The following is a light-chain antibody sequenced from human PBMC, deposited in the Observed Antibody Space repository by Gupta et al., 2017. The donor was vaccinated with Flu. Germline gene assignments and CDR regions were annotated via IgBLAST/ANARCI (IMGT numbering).Light chain of an antibody. CDR3: QGWDSSTGV. J-gene: IGLJ2*01. Sequence: SYELTQPPSVSVSPGQTASITCSGDKLGDKYACWYQQKPGQSPVLVIYQDSKRPSGIPERFSGANSGNKATLTISGTQAMEEADDYCQGWDSSTGVFGGGTKLTVL. CDR1: KLGDKY. V-gene: IGLV3-1*01. CDR2: QDS.